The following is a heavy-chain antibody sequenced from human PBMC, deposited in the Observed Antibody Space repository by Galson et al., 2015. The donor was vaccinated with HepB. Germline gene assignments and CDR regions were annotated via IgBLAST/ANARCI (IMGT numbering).Heavy chain of an antibody. D-gene: IGHD3-16*02. Sequence: SLRLSCAASGFTFSSYAMSWVRQAPGKGLEWVSAISGSGGSTYYADSVKGRFTISRDNSKNTLYLQMNSLRAEDTAVYYCAGGDVWGSYRHPLFGWGQGTLVTVSS. V-gene: IGHV3-23*01. J-gene: IGHJ4*02. CDR1: GFTFSSYA. CDR2: ISGSGGST. CDR3: AGGDVWGSYRHPLFG.